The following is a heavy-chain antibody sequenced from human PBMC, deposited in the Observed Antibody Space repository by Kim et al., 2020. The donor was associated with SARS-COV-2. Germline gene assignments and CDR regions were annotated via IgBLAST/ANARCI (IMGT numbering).Heavy chain of an antibody. CDR2: IYYSGST. J-gene: IGHJ4*02. CDR3: ARLRTYYYDTSGSGALDY. CDR1: GGSISSSSYY. Sequence: SETLSLTCTVSGGSISSSSYYWGWIRQPPGKGLEWIGSIYYSGSTYYNPSLKSRVTISVDTSKNQFSLKLSSVTAADTAVYYCARLRTYYYDTSGSGALDYWGQGTLVTVSS. D-gene: IGHD3-22*01. V-gene: IGHV4-39*01.